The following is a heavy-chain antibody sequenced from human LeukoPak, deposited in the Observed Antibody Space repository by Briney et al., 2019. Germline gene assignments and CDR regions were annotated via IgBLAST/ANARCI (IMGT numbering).Heavy chain of an antibody. CDR3: TRIIKSGSFDY. CDR2: IKSKTDGGTT. D-gene: IGHD1-26*01. Sequence: PGGSLRLSCAASGFTFNNAWMSWVRQAPGKGLEWVGRIKSKTDGGTTDYAAPVKGRFTISRDDTKNTLYLQMNSLKIEDTAVYYCTRIIKSGSFDYWGHGVLVTVSS. V-gene: IGHV3-15*01. J-gene: IGHJ4*01. CDR1: GFTFNNAW.